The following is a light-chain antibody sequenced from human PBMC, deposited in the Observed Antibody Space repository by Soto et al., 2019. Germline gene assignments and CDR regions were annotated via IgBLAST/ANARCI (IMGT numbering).Light chain of an antibody. CDR3: AAWDDSLSGHVV. CDR1: SSNIGSNT. V-gene: IGLV1-44*01. J-gene: IGLJ2*01. Sequence: QSVLTQPPSASGTPGQRVTISCSGSSSNIGSNTVNWYQQLPGTAPKLLIFSHNQRPSGVPDRFSGSKSGTSAYLAISGLRSEDEADYYCAAWDDSLSGHVVFGGGTKLTVL. CDR2: SHN.